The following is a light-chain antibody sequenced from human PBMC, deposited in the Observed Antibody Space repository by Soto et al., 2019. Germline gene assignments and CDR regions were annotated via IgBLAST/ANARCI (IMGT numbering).Light chain of an antibody. V-gene: IGKV2-28*01. CDR2: CAS. Sequence: IVVTQSPRSLALPPGGPAPITCRSSHSLQSTNGYNYLDWYLQRPGKAPQLLIYCASNRASGVPARFSGSGSGTDFTLNISRLEAEDVGVYYCMQSLKLPRTFGQGTKVDI. J-gene: IGKJ1*01. CDR1: HSLQSTNGYNY. CDR3: MQSLKLPRT.